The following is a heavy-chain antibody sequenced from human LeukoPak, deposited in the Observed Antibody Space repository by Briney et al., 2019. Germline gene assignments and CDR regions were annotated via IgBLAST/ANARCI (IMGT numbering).Heavy chain of an antibody. V-gene: IGHV1-3*01. CDR2: INAGNGNT. CDR1: GGSFSNYG. CDR3: ARAAAHDAFDI. D-gene: IGHD6-13*01. Sequence: GESLKISCKGSGGSFSNYGITWVRQAPGQRLEWMGWINAGNGNTKYSQKFQGRVTITRDTSASTAYMELSSLRSEDTAVYYCARAAAHDAFDIWGQGTMVTVSS. J-gene: IGHJ3*02.